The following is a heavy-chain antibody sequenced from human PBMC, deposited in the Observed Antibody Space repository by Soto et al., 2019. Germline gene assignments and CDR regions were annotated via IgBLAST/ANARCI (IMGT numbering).Heavy chain of an antibody. D-gene: IGHD3-9*01. V-gene: IGHV4-59*01. CDR3: ARGCYDILIGYCRFDP. CDR1: GGSISSYY. Sequence: QVQLQESGPGLVKPSETLSLTCTVSGGSISSYYWSWIRQPPGKGLEWIGYIYYSGSTNYNPSLKSRVTISVDTSKNQFSLKLSSVTAADTAVYYCARGCYDILIGYCRFDPWGQGTLVTVSS. CDR2: IYYSGST. J-gene: IGHJ5*02.